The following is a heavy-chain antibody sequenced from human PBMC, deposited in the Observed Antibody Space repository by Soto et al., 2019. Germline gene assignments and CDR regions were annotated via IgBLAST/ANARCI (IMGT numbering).Heavy chain of an antibody. Sequence: SETLSLTCTVSGGSISSGDYYWSWIRQPPGKGLEWIGYIYYSGSTYYNPSLKSRVTISVDTSKNQFSLKLSPVTAADTAVYYCARAFYDSSGYYPWYFDYWGQGTLVTVSS. J-gene: IGHJ4*02. V-gene: IGHV4-30-4*01. CDR3: ARAFYDSSGYYPWYFDY. CDR1: GGSISSGDYY. CDR2: IYYSGST. D-gene: IGHD3-22*01.